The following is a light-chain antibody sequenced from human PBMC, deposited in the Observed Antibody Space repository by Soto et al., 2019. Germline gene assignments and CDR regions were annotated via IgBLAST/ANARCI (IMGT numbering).Light chain of an antibody. V-gene: IGKV1-5*03. CDR1: QTISSW. CDR3: QHYNSYSEA. Sequence: DIQMTQSPSTLSGSVGDRVTITCRASQTISSWVAGYQQPTGRENQLRSDKASTLKSWVPSMCSGIGSGTEFTLTISSLQPDEWATYYGQHYNSYSEAFGQGTKVDI. J-gene: IGKJ1*01. CDR2: KAS.